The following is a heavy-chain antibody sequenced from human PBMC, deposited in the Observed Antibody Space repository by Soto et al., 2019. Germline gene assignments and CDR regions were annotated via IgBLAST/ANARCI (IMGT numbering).Heavy chain of an antibody. V-gene: IGHV3-33*01. Sequence: GGSLRLSCAASGFTFSSYGMHWVRQAPGKGLEWVAVIWYDGSNKYYADSVKGRFTISRDNSKNTLYLQMNSLRAEDTAVYYCARDRWSVISRLEFDYWGQGTLVTVSS. CDR3: ARDRWSVISRLEFDY. CDR2: IWYDGSNK. J-gene: IGHJ4*02. D-gene: IGHD2-21*01. CDR1: GFTFSSYG.